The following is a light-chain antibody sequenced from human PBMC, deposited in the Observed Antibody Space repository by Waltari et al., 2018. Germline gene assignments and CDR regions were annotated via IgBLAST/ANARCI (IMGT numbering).Light chain of an antibody. CDR1: TSDVGGYDF. CDR3: TSYTAKTLL. Sequence: QSALTQPASVSGSPGQSITISCTGVTSDVGGYDFISWYQQHPGEAPRLILYEVTIRPSGVSNRFSGSKSGTTASLTIPGLQAEDEASYYCTSYTAKTLLFGGGTKLTVL. CDR2: EVT. V-gene: IGLV2-14*03. J-gene: IGLJ2*01.